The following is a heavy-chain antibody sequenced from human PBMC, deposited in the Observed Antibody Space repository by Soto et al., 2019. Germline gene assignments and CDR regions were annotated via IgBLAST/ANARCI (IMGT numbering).Heavy chain of an antibody. Sequence: ASVKVSCKASGYTFINYGITWVRQAPGQGLEWMGWISVYNGNTKYAQKVQGRVTMTTDTSTSTAYMELSSLRSDDTAVYYCAAEYYYGSSDPKGRIDWGQGTLVTVSS. CDR3: AAEYYYGSSDPKGRID. CDR1: GYTFINYG. D-gene: IGHD3-22*01. V-gene: IGHV1-18*01. CDR2: ISVYNGNT. J-gene: IGHJ4*02.